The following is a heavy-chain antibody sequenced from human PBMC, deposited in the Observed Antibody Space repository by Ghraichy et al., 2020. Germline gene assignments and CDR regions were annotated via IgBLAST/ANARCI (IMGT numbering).Heavy chain of an antibody. CDR1: GGSISSSSYY. D-gene: IGHD1-7*01. CDR2: IYYSGST. Sequence: GSLRLSCTVSGGSISSSSYYWGWIRQPPEKGLEWIGSIYYSGSTYYNPSLKSRVTISVDTSKNQFSLKLSSVTAADTAVYYCARLITGTILGAFDIWGQGTMVTVSS. CDR3: ARLITGTILGAFDI. V-gene: IGHV4-39*01. J-gene: IGHJ3*02.